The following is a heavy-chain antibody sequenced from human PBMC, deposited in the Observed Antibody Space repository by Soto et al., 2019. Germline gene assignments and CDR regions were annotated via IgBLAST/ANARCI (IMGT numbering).Heavy chain of an antibody. CDR2: IYFTGST. CDR3: ARGNYYYDSSGYYRGGVFDY. V-gene: IGHV4-31*03. J-gene: IGHJ4*02. Sequence: QVQLQESGPGLVKPSQTLSLTCTVSGGSISSGGYYWSWIRQHPGKGLEWIGYIYFTGSTYYNPSRKGRLTRSLDTSENQLSMKLSSVTAADTAVYYCARGNYYYDSSGYYRGGVFDYWGQGALVTVSS. D-gene: IGHD3-22*01. CDR1: GGSISSGGYY.